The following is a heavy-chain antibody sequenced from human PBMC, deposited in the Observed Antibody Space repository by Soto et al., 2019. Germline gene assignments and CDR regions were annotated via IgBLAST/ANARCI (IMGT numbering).Heavy chain of an antibody. J-gene: IGHJ5*02. Sequence: PSETLSLTCAVYGGSFSGYYWSWIRQPPGKGLEWIGEINHSGSTNYNPSLKSRVTISVDTSKNQFSLKLSSVTAADTAVYYCAKRTSRQYGNWFDPWGQGTLVTVS. CDR1: GGSFSGYY. CDR3: AKRTSRQYGNWFDP. D-gene: IGHD3-10*01. CDR2: INHSGST. V-gene: IGHV4-34*01.